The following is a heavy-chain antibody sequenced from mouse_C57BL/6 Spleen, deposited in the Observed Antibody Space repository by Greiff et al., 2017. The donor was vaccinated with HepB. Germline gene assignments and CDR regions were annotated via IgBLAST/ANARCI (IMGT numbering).Heavy chain of an antibody. D-gene: IGHD2-5*01. CDR1: GFTFSSYG. Sequence: EVKVVESGGDLVKPGGSLKLSCAASGFTFSSYGMSWVRQTPDKRLEWVATISSGGSYTYYPDSVKGRFTISRDNAKNTLYLQMSSLKSKDTAMYYCASLSNYWYFDVWGTGTTVTVSS. CDR3: ASLSNYWYFDV. J-gene: IGHJ1*03. V-gene: IGHV5-6*01. CDR2: ISSGGSYT.